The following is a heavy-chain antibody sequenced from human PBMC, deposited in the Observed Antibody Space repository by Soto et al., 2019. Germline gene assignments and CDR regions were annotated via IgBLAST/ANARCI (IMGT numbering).Heavy chain of an antibody. V-gene: IGHV4-34*01. CDR3: ARGPRGYSSSRYYYYGMDV. CDR1: GGSFSGYY. Sequence: PSETLSLTCAVSGGSFSGYYWSLIRQSRGKGLEWIGDINHSGGANYNLSLKSRATISGDKSRSQFSLRLSHVPAADTAVYYCARGPRGYSSSRYYYYGMDVWGQGTKVTVSS. J-gene: IGHJ6*02. CDR2: INHSGGA. D-gene: IGHD6-13*01.